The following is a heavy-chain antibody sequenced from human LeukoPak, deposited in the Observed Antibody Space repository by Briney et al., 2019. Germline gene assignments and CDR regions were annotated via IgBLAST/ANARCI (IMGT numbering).Heavy chain of an antibody. D-gene: IGHD5-18*01. J-gene: IGHJ5*02. CDR3: ASLSSGYSYGYTNWFDP. CDR2: IKQDGSEK. Sequence: GGSLRLSCAASGFTFSSYWMSWVRQAPGKGLEWVANIKQDGSEKYYVDSVKGRFTISRDNAKNSLYLQMNSLRAEDTAVYYCASLSSGYSYGYTNWFDPWGQGTLVTVSS. V-gene: IGHV3-7*01. CDR1: GFTFSSYW.